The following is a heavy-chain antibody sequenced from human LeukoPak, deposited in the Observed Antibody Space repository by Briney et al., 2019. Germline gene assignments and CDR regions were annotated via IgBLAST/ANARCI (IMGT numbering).Heavy chain of an antibody. Sequence: SEILSLTCTVSGSSISSVSNDYWTWIRQSPGKGLEWIGYIYFTGNTNYNPSLKSRVTMSLDSPKNQFSLKLTSVTAADTAVYYCARVRLFGVVISWGQGTLVTVSS. J-gene: IGHJ5*02. V-gene: IGHV4-61*01. CDR2: IYFTGNT. CDR1: GSSISSVSNDY. CDR3: ARVRLFGVVIS. D-gene: IGHD3-3*01.